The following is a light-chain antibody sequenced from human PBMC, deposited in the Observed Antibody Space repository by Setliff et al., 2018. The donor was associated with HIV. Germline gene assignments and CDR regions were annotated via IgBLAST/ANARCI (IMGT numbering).Light chain of an antibody. CDR1: SRDVGGYNY. V-gene: IGLV2-14*01. J-gene: IGLJ1*01. CDR3: SSYAITNTLP. Sequence: QSALTQPASVSGSPGQSITISCTGTSRDVGGYNYVSWYQQHPGKAPKLIIYEVRNRPSGVSNRFSGSKSGNTASLTISSLQAEDEDDYYCSSYAITNTLPFGTGTKVTVL. CDR2: EVR.